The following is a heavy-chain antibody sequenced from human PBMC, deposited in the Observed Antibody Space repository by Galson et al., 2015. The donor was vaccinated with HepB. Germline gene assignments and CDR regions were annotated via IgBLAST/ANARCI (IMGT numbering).Heavy chain of an antibody. J-gene: IGHJ2*01. CDR1: GFTFSTFA. CDR2: ISYDGSNK. D-gene: IGHD4-23*01. V-gene: IGHV3-30*04. Sequence: SLRLSCAASGFTFSTFAMHWVRQAPGKGLEWVAVISYDGSNKYYADSVKGRFTLSRVNSKNTLYLQMNSLRAEDTAVYYCARGVIGGNSGSWYFDVWGRGTLVTVSS. CDR3: ARGVIGGNSGSWYFDV.